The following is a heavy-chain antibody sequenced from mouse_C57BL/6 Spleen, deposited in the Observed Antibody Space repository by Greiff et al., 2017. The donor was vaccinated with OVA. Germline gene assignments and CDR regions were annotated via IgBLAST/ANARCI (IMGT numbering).Heavy chain of an antibody. CDR1: GYTFTSYW. CDR3: ARRHYGSSYGFAY. D-gene: IGHD1-1*01. V-gene: IGHV1-61*01. CDR2: IYPSDSET. Sequence: QVQLKQPGAELVRPGSSVKLSCKASGYTFTSYWMDWVKQRPGQGLEWIGNIYPSDSETHYNQKFKDKATLTVDKSSSTAYMQLSSLTSEDSAVYYCARRHYGSSYGFAYWGQGTLVTVSA. J-gene: IGHJ3*01.